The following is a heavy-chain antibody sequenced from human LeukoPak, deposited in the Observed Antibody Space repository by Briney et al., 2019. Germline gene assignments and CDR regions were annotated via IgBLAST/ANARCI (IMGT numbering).Heavy chain of an antibody. D-gene: IGHD1-7*01. J-gene: IGHJ6*03. CDR2: INPNSGGT. CDR1: GYTFTGYY. V-gene: IGHV1-2*02. CDR3: ARSITGTIPYYYYYMDV. Sequence: ASVKVSCKASGYTFTGYYMHWARQAPGQGLEWMGWINPNSGGTNYAQKFQGRVTMTRDTSISTAYMELSRLRSDDTAVYYCARSITGTIPYYYYYMDVWGKGTTVTVSS.